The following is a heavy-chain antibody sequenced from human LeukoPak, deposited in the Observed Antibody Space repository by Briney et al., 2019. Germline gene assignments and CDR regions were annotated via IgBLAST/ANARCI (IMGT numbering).Heavy chain of an antibody. D-gene: IGHD6-13*01. V-gene: IGHV3-30*03. J-gene: IGHJ4*02. CDR3: ATAPLYSSSWYFRGYFDD. CDR1: GFTFSSYG. Sequence: GRSLRLSCAASGFTFSSYGMHWVRQAPGKGLEWVAVISYDGSNKYYADSVKGRFTISRDNPKNTLYLQMNSLRAEDTAVYFCATAPLYSSSWYFRGYFDDWGQGTLVTVSS. CDR2: ISYDGSNK.